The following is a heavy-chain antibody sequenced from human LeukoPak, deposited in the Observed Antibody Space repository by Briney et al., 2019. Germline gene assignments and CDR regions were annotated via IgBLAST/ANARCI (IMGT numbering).Heavy chain of an antibody. CDR2: IITIFGTA. V-gene: IGHV1-69*13. CDR3: ASSEYYDSSGYYGEVFDY. J-gene: IGHJ4*02. CDR1: GGTFSSYA. Sequence: SVKVSCKASGGTFSSYAISWVRQAPGEVLEWRGGIITIFGTANYAQKFQGRVTITADESTSTAYMELSSLRSEDTAVYYCASSEYYDSSGYYGEVFDYWGQGTLVTVSS. D-gene: IGHD3-22*01.